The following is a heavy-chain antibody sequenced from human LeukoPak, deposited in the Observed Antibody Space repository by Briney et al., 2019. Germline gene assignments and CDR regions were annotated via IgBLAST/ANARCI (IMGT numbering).Heavy chain of an antibody. CDR1: GYSFKNYA. V-gene: IGHV1-18*01. CDR2: ISTYNGDT. D-gene: IGHD1-1*01. Sequence: ASVRVSCKASGYSFKNYAISWVRQAPGQGLEWMGWISTYNGDTRYAPKFQGRLTLTTDTSTTTGYMEMGSLTSDDTAVYYCARDPSNTGRWNPYFDYWGQGTLVTVSS. J-gene: IGHJ4*02. CDR3: ARDPSNTGRWNPYFDY.